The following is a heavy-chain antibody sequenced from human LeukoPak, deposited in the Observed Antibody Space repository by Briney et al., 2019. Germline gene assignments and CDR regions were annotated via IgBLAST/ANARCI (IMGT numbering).Heavy chain of an antibody. Sequence: GGSLRLSCAASGFAFRSYSMNWVRQSPGKGLEWVSVIYSGGSTYYADSVKGRFTISRDNSKNTLYLQMNSLRAEDTAVYYCAREGRSDAFDIWGQGTMVTVSS. CDR1: GFAFRSYS. J-gene: IGHJ3*02. V-gene: IGHV3-53*01. CDR3: AREGRSDAFDI. CDR2: IYSGGST.